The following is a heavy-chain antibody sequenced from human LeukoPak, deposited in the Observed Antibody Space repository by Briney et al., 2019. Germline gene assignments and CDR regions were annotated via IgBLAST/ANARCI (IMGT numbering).Heavy chain of an antibody. D-gene: IGHD3-16*01. CDR3: ARGGGLDV. J-gene: IGHJ6*02. CDR1: GFTFSSYS. Sequence: GGSLRLSCAASGFTFSSYSMNWARQAPGKGLEWVASINHNVNYYVDSVKGRFTISRDNAKNSLYLQMSNLRAEDTAVYFCARGGGLDVWGQGATVTVSS. V-gene: IGHV3-7*03. CDR2: INHNVN.